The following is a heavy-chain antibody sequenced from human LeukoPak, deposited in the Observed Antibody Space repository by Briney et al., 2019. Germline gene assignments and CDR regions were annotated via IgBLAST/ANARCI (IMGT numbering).Heavy chain of an antibody. D-gene: IGHD3-22*01. V-gene: IGHV4-59*12. CDR2: IYDSGTT. CDR3: ARDRVESSGYYYYYGMDV. J-gene: IGHJ6*02. Sequence: SETLSLTCSVSGGSISGYFWSWIRQPPGKGLEWIGYIYDSGTTKYNPSLESRVTISLDTSKNQFSLKLISVTAADTAVYYCARDRVESSGYYYYYGMDVWGQGTTVTVSS. CDR1: GGSISGYF.